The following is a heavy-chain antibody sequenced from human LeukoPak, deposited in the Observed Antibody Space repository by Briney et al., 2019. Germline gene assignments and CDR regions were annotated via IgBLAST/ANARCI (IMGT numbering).Heavy chain of an antibody. D-gene: IGHD3-16*02. CDR3: AREGTFYDNIWGKYRTAEVVPFDY. J-gene: IGHJ4*02. Sequence: PGGSLRLSCAASGFTVITNDMTWVRQAPGKGLEWVSVLYSDGNTKYADSVQGRFTISRDNSKNTLYLEMNSLSPDDTAVYYCAREGTFYDNIWGKYRTAEVVPFDYWGQGILVTVSS. V-gene: IGHV3-53*01. CDR1: GFTVITND. CDR2: LYSDGNT.